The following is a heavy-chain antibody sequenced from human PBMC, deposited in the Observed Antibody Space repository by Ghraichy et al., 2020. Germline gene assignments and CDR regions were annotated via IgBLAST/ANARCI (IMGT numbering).Heavy chain of an antibody. Sequence: SQTLSLTCTVSGGSITSYYWSWIRQPPGKGLEWIGYFYYSGSTHYNPSLKSRVTISEDTSKNQFSLKLSSVTAADTAVYFCARAGSGYSFDYWGQGTLVTVSS. CDR2: FYYSGST. CDR1: GGSITSYY. CDR3: ARAGSGYSFDY. D-gene: IGHD5-12*01. V-gene: IGHV4-59*01. J-gene: IGHJ4*02.